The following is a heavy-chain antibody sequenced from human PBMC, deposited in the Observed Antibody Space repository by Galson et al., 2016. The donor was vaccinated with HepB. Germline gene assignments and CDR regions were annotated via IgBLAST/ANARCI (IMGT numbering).Heavy chain of an antibody. D-gene: IGHD3-9*01. Sequence: SVKVSCKASGGTFNKYDINWVRQAPGQGPEWVGGIIPTSGTTDYAPKLQSRVTITADTSTSTAYMELRSLRSEDTAVYYCSTSLRFFDWLLKFSFDNWSQGTRVTVSS. J-gene: IGHJ4*02. CDR3: STSLRFFDWLLKFSFDN. CDR1: GGTFNKYD. CDR2: IIPTSGTT. V-gene: IGHV1-69*06.